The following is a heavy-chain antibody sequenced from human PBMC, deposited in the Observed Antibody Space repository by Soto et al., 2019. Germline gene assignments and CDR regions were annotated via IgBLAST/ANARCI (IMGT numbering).Heavy chain of an antibody. V-gene: IGHV4-59*01. J-gene: IGHJ5*02. CDR3: ARGGGANWKDENNWFDP. D-gene: IGHD1-1*01. CDR2: IYYSGST. CDR1: GGSISSYY. Sequence: QVQLQESGPGLVKPSETLSLTCTVSGGSISSYYWSWIRQPPGKGLEGIGYIYYSGSTNYNPSLKSRVTISVDTSKNQFSLRLSSVTAADTAVYYCARGGGANWKDENNWFDPWGQGTLVTVSS.